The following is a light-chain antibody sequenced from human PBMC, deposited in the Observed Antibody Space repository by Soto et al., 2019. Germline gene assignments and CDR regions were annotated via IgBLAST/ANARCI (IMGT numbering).Light chain of an antibody. CDR1: QSINSW. J-gene: IGKJ1*01. CDR2: RAS. V-gene: IGKV1-5*03. CDR3: QQYETYSWT. Sequence: DIQMTQSPSTLSASVGDRVTITCRASQSINSWLAWYQQKPGKGPTLLIYRASRLESGVPSRFSGSGSATEFALTISSLQPADFATYYCQQYETYSWTFGQGTKVDIK.